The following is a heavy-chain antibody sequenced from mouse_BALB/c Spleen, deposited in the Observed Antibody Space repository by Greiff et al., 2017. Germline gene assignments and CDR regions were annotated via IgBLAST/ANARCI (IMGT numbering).Heavy chain of an antibody. CDR1: GFNIKDTY. D-gene: IGHD1-1*01. Sequence: DVKLQESGAELVKPGASVKLSCTASGFNIKDTYMHWVKQRPEQGLEWIGRIDPANGNTKYDPKFQGKATITADTSSNTAYLQLSSLTSEDTAVYYCAPTAWFAYWGQGTLVTVSA. J-gene: IGHJ3*01. CDR3: APTAWFAY. V-gene: IGHV14-3*02. CDR2: IDPANGNT.